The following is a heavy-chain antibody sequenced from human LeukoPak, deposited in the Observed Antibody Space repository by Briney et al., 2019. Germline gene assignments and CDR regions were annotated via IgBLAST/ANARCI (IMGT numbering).Heavy chain of an antibody. CDR1: GFTFSSYS. D-gene: IGHD2-15*01. CDR3: ASQKLP. CDR2: IKQDGSEK. V-gene: IGHV3-7*01. Sequence: PGGSLRLSCAASGFTFSSYSMNWVRQAPGKGLEWVANIKQDGSEKYYVDSVKGRFTISRDNAKSSLYLQMNSLRAEDTALYYCASQKLPWGQGTLVTVSS. J-gene: IGHJ5*02.